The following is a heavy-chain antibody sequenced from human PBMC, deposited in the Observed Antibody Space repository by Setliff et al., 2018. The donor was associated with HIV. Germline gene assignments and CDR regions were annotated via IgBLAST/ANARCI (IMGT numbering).Heavy chain of an antibody. CDR1: GYTFTDYY. D-gene: IGHD2-8*01. V-gene: IGHV1-2*06. CDR3: ATKVYCTNGVCLDAFDV. CDR2: TNPNSGGT. Sequence: ASVKVSCKASGYTFTDYYIHWVRQAPGQGLEWMGRTNPNSGGTNYAQKFQGRVTMTRDRSISTAHMELSRLRSDDTAVYYCATKVYCTNGVCLDAFDVWGQGTMVTVSS. J-gene: IGHJ3*01.